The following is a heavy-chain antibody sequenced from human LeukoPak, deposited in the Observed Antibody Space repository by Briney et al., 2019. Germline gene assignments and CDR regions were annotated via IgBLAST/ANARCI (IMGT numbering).Heavy chain of an antibody. CDR3: ARGARRTFDY. J-gene: IGHJ4*02. V-gene: IGHV4-34*01. Sequence: SETLSLTCDVYGGSFSGYYWSWIRQPPGKGLEWIGEINHSGSTNYNPSLKSRVTISVDTSKNQFSLKLSSVTAADTAVYYCARGARRTFDYWGQGTLVTVSS. CDR1: GGSFSGYY. D-gene: IGHD3/OR15-3a*01. CDR2: INHSGST.